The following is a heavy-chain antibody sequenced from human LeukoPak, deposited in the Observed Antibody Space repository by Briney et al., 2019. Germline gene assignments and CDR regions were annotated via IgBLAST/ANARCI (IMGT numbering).Heavy chain of an antibody. J-gene: IGHJ4*02. CDR1: GGSISSYY. D-gene: IGHD2-8*01. Sequence: SETLSLTCTVSGGSISSYYWSWIRQPPGKGLEWIGYIYYSGSTNYNPSLKSRVTISVDTSKNQFSLKLSSVTAADTALHYSAAHPGLIQNLAFDYWGQRTLVTVSP. V-gene: IGHV4-59*01. CDR2: IYYSGST. CDR3: AAHPGLIQNLAFDY.